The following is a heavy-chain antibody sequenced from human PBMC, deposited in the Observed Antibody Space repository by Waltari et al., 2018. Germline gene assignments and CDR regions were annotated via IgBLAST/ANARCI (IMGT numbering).Heavy chain of an antibody. CDR3: ARRYLTGAFDY. V-gene: IGHV4-34*01. D-gene: IGHD1-20*01. CDR2: INHSGST. Sequence: QVQLQQWGAGLLKPSETLSLTCAVYGGSFSGYYWSWIRQPPGKGLEWIGEINHSGSTNYNPSLKSRVTISVDTSKNQFSLKLSSVTAADTAVYYCARRYLTGAFDYWGQGTLVTVSS. J-gene: IGHJ4*02. CDR1: GGSFSGYY.